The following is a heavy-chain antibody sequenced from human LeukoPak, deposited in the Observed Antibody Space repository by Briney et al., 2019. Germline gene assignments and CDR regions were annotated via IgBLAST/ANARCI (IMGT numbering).Heavy chain of an antibody. CDR3: VQDNSSGWYYFDY. CDR1: GFTFSSYP. V-gene: IGHV3-64D*06. Sequence: GGPLRLSCSASGFTFSSYPMHWVRQAPGEGLEYVSVISSNGGSTYYADSVKGSFTISRDNSKNALYLQMSSLRAEDTAVYYCVQDNSSGWYYFDYWGQGTLVTVSS. D-gene: IGHD6-19*01. J-gene: IGHJ4*02. CDR2: ISSNGGST.